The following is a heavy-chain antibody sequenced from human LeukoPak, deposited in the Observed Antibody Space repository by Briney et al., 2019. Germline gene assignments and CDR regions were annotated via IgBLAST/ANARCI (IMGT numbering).Heavy chain of an antibody. D-gene: IGHD6-13*01. J-gene: IGHJ3*02. CDR2: ISWNSGSI. V-gene: IGHV3-9*03. Sequence: GGSLRLSCAASGFIFDDYAMHWVRQAPGKGLEWVSGISWNSGSIGYADSVRGRFTISRDNSKNSLYLQMNSLRAEDMALYYCAKTRRPYSSSWYEAFDIWGQGTMVTVSP. CDR3: AKTRRPYSSSWYEAFDI. CDR1: GFIFDDYA.